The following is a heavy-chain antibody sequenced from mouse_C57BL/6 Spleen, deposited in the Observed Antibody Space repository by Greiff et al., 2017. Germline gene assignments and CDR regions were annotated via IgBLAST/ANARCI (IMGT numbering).Heavy chain of an antibody. V-gene: IGHV1-62-2*01. D-gene: IGHD1-1*01. CDR1: GYTFTEYT. CDR3: ARHEGSSRSWFAY. J-gene: IGHJ3*01. Sequence: QVHLKQSGAELVKPGASVKLSCKASGYTFTEYTIHWVKQRPGQGLEWIGGFHPGSGSTKYNEKFKDKATLTADKSSSSVYMELSRLTSEDSAVYFCARHEGSSRSWFAYWGQGTLVTVSA. CDR2: FHPGSGST.